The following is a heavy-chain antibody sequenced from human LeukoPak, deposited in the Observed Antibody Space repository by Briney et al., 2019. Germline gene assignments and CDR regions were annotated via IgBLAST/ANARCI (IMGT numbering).Heavy chain of an antibody. D-gene: IGHD1-26*01. CDR1: GGSFSGYY. CDR2: INHSGST. Sequence: SETLSLTCAVYGGSFSGYYWSWIRQPPGKGLEWIGEINHSGSTNYNPSLKSRVTISVDTSKNQFSLQLSSVTAADTAVYYCARDFEGPTGAFDIWGQGTLVTVSS. V-gene: IGHV4-34*01. J-gene: IGHJ3*02. CDR3: ARDFEGPTGAFDI.